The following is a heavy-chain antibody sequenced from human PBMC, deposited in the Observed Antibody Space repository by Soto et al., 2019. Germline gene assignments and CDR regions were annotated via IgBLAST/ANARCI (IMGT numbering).Heavy chain of an antibody. D-gene: IGHD7-27*01. CDR2: IYHSGST. CDR1: VYSITSGYY. V-gene: IGHV4-38-2*02. Sequence: SETLSLTCSVSVYSITSGYYWGFIRQPPGKGLEWIGSIYHSGSTYNDPSLKSRVTISVDTSKNVFSLKLRSVTAADTAVYYCARAPGDLMYYFDFWGQGTLVTVSS. J-gene: IGHJ4*02. CDR3: ARAPGDLMYYFDF.